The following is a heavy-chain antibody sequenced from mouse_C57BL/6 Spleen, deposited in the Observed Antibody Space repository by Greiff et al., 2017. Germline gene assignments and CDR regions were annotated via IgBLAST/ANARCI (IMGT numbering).Heavy chain of an antibody. CDR3: ASAIGSPSYYALDY. CDR2: ISSGSSTI. J-gene: IGHJ4*01. CDR1: GFTFSDYG. D-gene: IGHD1-1*01. Sequence: EVQGVESGGGLVKPGGSLKLSCAASGFTFSDYGMHWVRQAPEKGLEWVAYISSGSSTIYYADTVKGRFTIAIDNSKNTRFLQRTSLRSDDTAMYYCASAIGSPSYYALDYWGQGTSVTVSS. V-gene: IGHV5-17*01.